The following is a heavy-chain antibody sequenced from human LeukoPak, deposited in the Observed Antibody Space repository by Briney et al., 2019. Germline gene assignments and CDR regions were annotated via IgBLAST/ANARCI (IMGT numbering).Heavy chain of an antibody. J-gene: IGHJ4*02. CDR2: MDPKNGNT. V-gene: IGHV1-8*01. D-gene: IGHD6-6*01. CDR3: ARGQLVRI. Sequence: ASVKVSCKASGYTFSDYDISWVRQAAGLGLEWMGWMDPKNGNTDYAQKFQGRVTMTRDTSITTAYMELSSLRPEDTAVYYCARGQLVRIWGQGTLVTVSS. CDR1: GYTFSDYD.